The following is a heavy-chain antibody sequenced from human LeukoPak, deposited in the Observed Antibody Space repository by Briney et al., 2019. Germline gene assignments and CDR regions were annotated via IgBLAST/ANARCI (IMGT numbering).Heavy chain of an antibody. CDR3: ARDLGGSGSYYNYFDY. CDR1: GGTFSSYA. D-gene: IGHD3-10*01. CDR2: IIPIFGTA. J-gene: IGHJ4*02. V-gene: IGHV1-69*13. Sequence: SVKVSCKASGGTFSSYAISWVRQGPGQGLEWVGGIIPIFGTASYAQKFQGRVTLTADESTSTAYWELSSLRSEDTAVYYCARDLGGSGSYYNYFDYWGQGTLVTVSS.